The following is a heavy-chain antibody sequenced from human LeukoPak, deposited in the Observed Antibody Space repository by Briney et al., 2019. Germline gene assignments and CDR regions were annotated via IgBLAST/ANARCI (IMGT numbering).Heavy chain of an antibody. CDR3: AKQQLVGGGWFDP. J-gene: IGHJ5*02. D-gene: IGHD6-13*01. CDR2: IYYSGST. V-gene: IGHV4-59*01. CDR1: GGSISSYY. Sequence: SETLSLTCTVSGGSISSYYWSWIRQPPGKGLEWIGYIYYSGSTNYNPSLKSRVTISVDTSKNQFSLKLSSVTAADTAVYYCAKQQLVGGGWFDPWGQGTLVTVSS.